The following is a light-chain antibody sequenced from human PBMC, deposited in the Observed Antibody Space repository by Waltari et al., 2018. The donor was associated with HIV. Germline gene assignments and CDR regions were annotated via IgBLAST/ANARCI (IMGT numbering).Light chain of an antibody. CDR2: GVS. CDR3: QSYDRSLSGSYV. Sequence: QSVLTQPPSVSGAPGQRVTISCSGSSFNIGADYADHWYQQLPGRAPTLLIYGVSNRPSGVPDRFSGSKSGFSASLVISGLQPEDEADYFCQSYDRSLSGSYVFGSGTRVTVL. V-gene: IGLV1-40*01. CDR1: SFNIGADYA. J-gene: IGLJ1*01.